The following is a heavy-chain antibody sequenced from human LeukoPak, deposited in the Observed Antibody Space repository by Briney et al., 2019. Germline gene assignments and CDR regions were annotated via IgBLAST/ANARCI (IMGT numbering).Heavy chain of an antibody. J-gene: IGHJ4*02. CDR2: IIPIFGTA. CDR3: ASGASGWYSWNY. V-gene: IGHV1-69*13. Sequence: GASVEVSCKASGGTFSSYAISWVRQAPGQGLEWMGGIIPIFGTANYAQKFQGRVTITADESTSTAYMELSSLRSEDTAVYYCASGASGWYSWNYWGQGTLVTVSS. D-gene: IGHD6-19*01. CDR1: GGTFSSYA.